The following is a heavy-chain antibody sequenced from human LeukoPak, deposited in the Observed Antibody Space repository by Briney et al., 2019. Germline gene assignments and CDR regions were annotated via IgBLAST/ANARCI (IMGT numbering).Heavy chain of an antibody. CDR3: ARDPGKLLYASGGMDV. D-gene: IGHD1-14*01. CDR2: IKSKTDGGTT. J-gene: IGHJ6*02. CDR1: GFTFSNAW. Sequence: GGSLRLSCAASGFTFSNAWMSWVRQAPGKGLEWVGRIKSKTDGGTTDYAAPVKGRFTTSRDNSKNTLYLQMNSLRAEDTAVYYCARDPGKLLYASGGMDVWGQGTTVTVSS. V-gene: IGHV3-15*01.